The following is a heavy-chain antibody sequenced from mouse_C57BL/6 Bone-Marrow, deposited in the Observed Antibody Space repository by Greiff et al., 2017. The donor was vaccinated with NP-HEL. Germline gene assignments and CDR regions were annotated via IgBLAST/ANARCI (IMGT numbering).Heavy chain of an antibody. D-gene: IGHD1-1*01. CDR3: TTCGSSPYAMDY. CDR1: GFNIKDDY. V-gene: IGHV14-4*01. Sequence: VQLQQSGAELVRPGASVKLSCTASGFNIKDDYMHWVKQRPEQGLEWIGWIDPENGDTEYASQFQGKATITAETSSNTAYLQLSSLTSEDTAVYYGTTCGSSPYAMDYWGQGTSVTVSS. J-gene: IGHJ4*01. CDR2: IDPENGDT.